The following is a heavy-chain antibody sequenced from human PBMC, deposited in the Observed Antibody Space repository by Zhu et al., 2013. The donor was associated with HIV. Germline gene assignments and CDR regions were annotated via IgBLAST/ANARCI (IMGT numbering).Heavy chain of an antibody. CDR1: GYTFTDYH. Sequence: QVQLVQSGAEVKKPGASVKVSCKASGYTFTDYHMHWVRQAPGQGLEWMGWINPHSGDTNYAQRFQGRVTMTRDTSINTAYMDLSRLRSDDTAVYYCARDKSSGWPYPLDYWGQGTLVTVSS. V-gene: IGHV1-2*02. J-gene: IGHJ4*02. D-gene: IGHD6-19*01. CDR3: ARDKSSGWPYPLDY. CDR2: INPHSGDT.